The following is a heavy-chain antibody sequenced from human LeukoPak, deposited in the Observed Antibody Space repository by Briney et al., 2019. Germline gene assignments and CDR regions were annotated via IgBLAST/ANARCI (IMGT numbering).Heavy chain of an antibody. V-gene: IGHV4-61*01. J-gene: IGHJ5*02. CDR1: GGSVSSGLHY. Sequence: SETLSLTCTVSGGSVSSGLHYWNWIRQPPGKGLEWIGYIYYRGSTDYNPSLKSRVTMSVDTSKNQFSLKLRSATAADTAVYYCARDSHFCSGISCDLGWFDPWGQGTLVTVSS. CDR2: IYYRGST. CDR3: ARDSHFCSGISCDLGWFDP. D-gene: IGHD2-2*01.